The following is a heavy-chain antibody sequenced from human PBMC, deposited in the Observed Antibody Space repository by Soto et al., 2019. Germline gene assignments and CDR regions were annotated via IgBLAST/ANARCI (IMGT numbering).Heavy chain of an antibody. CDR3: ARNDGDYYYYGMDV. D-gene: IGHD1-1*01. J-gene: IGHJ6*02. V-gene: IGHV5-10-1*01. Sequence: PGESLKISCKGSGYSSTSYWISWVRQMPGKGLEWMGRIDPSDSYTNYSPSFQGHVTISADKSISTAYLQWSSLKASDTAMYYCARNDGDYYYYGMDVWGQGTTVTVSS. CDR1: GYSSTSYW. CDR2: IDPSDSYT.